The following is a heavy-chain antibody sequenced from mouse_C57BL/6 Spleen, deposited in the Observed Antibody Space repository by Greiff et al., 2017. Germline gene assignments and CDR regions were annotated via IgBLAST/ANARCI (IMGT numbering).Heavy chain of an antibody. Sequence: VQLQESGAELVRPGASVTLSCKASGYTFTDYEMHWVKQTPVHGLEWIGALDPETGGTAYNQKFKGKAILTADKSSSTAYMELRSLTSEDSAVYYCTRDDYGSSYFDYWGQGTTLTVSS. CDR3: TRDDYGSSYFDY. D-gene: IGHD1-1*01. J-gene: IGHJ2*01. V-gene: IGHV1-15*01. CDR1: GYTFTDYE. CDR2: LDPETGGT.